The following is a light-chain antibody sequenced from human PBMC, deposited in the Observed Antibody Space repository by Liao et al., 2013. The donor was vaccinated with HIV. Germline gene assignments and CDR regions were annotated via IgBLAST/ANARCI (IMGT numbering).Light chain of an antibody. CDR3: QAWGHENSV. V-gene: IGLV3-1*01. J-gene: IGLJ2*01. Sequence: SYELTQAPSVSVSPGQTASITCSGDKLGSSYASWYQQKPAQSPVLVIYQDTKRPSGIPDRFSGSNSGNTATLTISGTQAMDEADYYCQAWGHENSVFG. CDR1: KLGSSY. CDR2: QDT.